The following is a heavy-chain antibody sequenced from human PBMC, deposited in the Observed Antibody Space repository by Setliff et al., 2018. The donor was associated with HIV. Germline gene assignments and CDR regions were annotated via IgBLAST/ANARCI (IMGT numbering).Heavy chain of an antibody. Sequence: ASVKVSCKASGGTLSSYAISWVRQAPGQGLEWMGWIGTYNGNTNYARKLQGRVTMTTDTSTSTAYMELRSLRSDDTAVYYCAREVAATLFDYWGQGTLVTVSS. J-gene: IGHJ4*02. CDR1: GGTLSSYA. D-gene: IGHD5-12*01. V-gene: IGHV1-18*01. CDR2: IGTYNGNT. CDR3: AREVAATLFDY.